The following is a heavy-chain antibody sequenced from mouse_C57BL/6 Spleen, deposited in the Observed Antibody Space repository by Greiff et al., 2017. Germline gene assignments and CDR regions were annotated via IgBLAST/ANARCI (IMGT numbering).Heavy chain of an antibody. V-gene: IGHV5-4*03. CDR1: GFTFSSYA. J-gene: IGHJ4*01. D-gene: IGHD4-1*01. CDR3: ARVGRDAKDY. CDR2: ISHGGSYT. Sequence: EVKVEESGGGLVKPGGSLKLSCAASGFTFSSYAMSWVRQTPEKRLEWVATISHGGSYTYYPDNVKGRFTISRDNAKNNLYLQMSHLKSEETAMYYCARVGRDAKDYRGKGTSVTVSS.